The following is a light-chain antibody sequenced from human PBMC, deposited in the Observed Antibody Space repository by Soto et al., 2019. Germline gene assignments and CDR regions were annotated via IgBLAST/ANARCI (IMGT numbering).Light chain of an antibody. V-gene: IGKV1-5*01. Sequence: EIQMTQSPSSLSTSVGDRVTITCRASQSISTFLNWYQQKPGKAPKLLIYDASSLESGVPSRFSGSGSGTEFTLTISSLQPDDFATYYCQHYNSYSEAFGQGTKVDIK. CDR2: DAS. CDR1: QSISTF. CDR3: QHYNSYSEA. J-gene: IGKJ1*01.